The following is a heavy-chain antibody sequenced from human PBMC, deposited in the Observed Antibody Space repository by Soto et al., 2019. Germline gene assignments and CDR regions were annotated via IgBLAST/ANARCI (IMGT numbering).Heavy chain of an antibody. CDR2: IYHSGNT. V-gene: IGHV4-4*02. J-gene: IGHJ6*02. CDR1: GCSLSSTKW. Sequence: SDILSLTCAVSGCSLSSTKWWWWVRQPPGKGPEWIGEIYHSGNTNYNPSLKSRVTISLDKSKNHFSLKVGSVNAADTAVYYCARGIKAAAFYYGMDVWGQGTTVNVSS. CDR3: ARGIKAAAFYYGMDV. D-gene: IGHD6-13*01.